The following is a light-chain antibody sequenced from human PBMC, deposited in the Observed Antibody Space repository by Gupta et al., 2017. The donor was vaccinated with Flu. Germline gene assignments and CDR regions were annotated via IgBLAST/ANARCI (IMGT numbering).Light chain of an antibody. CDR2: RNN. CDR3: AAWDDIMSGVV. J-gene: IGLJ2*01. V-gene: IGLV1-47*01. CDR1: SSNIGSNS. Sequence: QSVLTQPPSASGTPGQRGTIPCSGSSSNIGSNSVYWYQQRPVTAPKLLIYRNNRRPSGVPDRFSGSKSGTSASLSISGLRAEDEADYYCAAWDDIMSGVVFGGGTKLTVL.